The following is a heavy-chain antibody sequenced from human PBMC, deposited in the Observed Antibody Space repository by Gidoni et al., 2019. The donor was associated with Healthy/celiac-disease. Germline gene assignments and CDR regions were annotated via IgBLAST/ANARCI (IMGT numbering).Heavy chain of an antibody. J-gene: IGHJ3*02. V-gene: IGHV3-33*01. CDR3: ARDEEVYSSSADAFDI. Sequence: QVQLVESGGGVVQPGRSLRLSCAASGFTFSSYGMHWVRQAPGKGLEGVAVIWYDGSNKYYADSVKGRFTISRDNSKNTLYLQMNSLRAEDTAVYYCARDEEVYSSSADAFDIWGQGTMVTVSS. D-gene: IGHD6-6*01. CDR2: IWYDGSNK. CDR1: GFTFSSYG.